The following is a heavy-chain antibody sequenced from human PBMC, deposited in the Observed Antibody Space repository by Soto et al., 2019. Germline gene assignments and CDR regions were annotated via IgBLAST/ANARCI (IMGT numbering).Heavy chain of an antibody. CDR2: ISHSGST. V-gene: IGHV4-34*01. D-gene: IGHD5-12*01. Sequence: QVQLQQWGAGLLKPSETLSLTCAVYGGSFSDYFWSWIRQPPSKGLEWIGEISHSGSTRYNPSLKSRVTISVDTSKNQFFMNLSSVTAADTAVYYCARGLQRRFGGYKGLGYHGMDVWGQGTTVTVSS. CDR3: ARGLQRRFGGYKGLGYHGMDV. CDR1: GGSFSDYF. J-gene: IGHJ6*02.